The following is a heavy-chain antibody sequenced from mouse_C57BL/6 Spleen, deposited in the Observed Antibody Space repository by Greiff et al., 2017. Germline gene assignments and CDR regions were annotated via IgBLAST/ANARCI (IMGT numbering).Heavy chain of an antibody. V-gene: IGHV1-80*01. D-gene: IGHD2-5*01. CDR1: GYAFSSYW. J-gene: IGHJ4*01. CDR3: ARSSNYGAMDY. Sequence: QVQLQQSGAELVKPGASVKISCKASGYAFSSYWMNWVKQRPGKGLEWIGQIYPGDGDTNYNGKFKGKATVTADKSSSTAYMQLSSLTSEDAAVYFCARSSNYGAMDYWGQGTSVTVSS. CDR2: IYPGDGDT.